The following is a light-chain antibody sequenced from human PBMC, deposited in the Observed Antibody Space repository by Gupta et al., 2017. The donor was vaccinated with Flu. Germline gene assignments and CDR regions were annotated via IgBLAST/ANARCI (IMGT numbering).Light chain of an antibody. Sequence: DVVLTQSPLSLPVTLGQPASISCRSNQSLVYSDGNTYLNWFQQRPGQSPRRLIFKASNRDSGVPDRFSGSGSGTDFTLRISRVEAEDVGVYYCMQGIHWPPITFGPGTKVEIK. CDR2: KAS. V-gene: IGKV2-30*01. CDR1: QSLVYSDGNTY. CDR3: MQGIHWPPIT. J-gene: IGKJ3*01.